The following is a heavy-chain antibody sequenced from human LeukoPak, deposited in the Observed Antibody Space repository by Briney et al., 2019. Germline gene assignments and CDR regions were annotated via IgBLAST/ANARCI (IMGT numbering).Heavy chain of an antibody. D-gene: IGHD3-9*01. J-gene: IGHJ4*02. CDR3: AHMTDILDY. Sequence: ESGPTLVKPTQTLTLTCTFSGFSLGTSGVGVGWIRQPPGKALEWLALIYWDDDKRYSPSLKSRLTITKDTSKNQVVLTMTNMDPVDTAAYCCAHMTDILDYWGQGTLVTVSS. CDR1: GFSLGTSGVG. V-gene: IGHV2-5*02. CDR2: IYWDDDK.